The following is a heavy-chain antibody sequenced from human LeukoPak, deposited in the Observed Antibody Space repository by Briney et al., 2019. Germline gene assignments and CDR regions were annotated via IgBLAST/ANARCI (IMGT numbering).Heavy chain of an antibody. V-gene: IGHV4-59*08. D-gene: IGHD2-15*01. CDR1: GGSISSYY. CDR3: ARRVCSGGSCYYESWFDP. CDR2: IYYSGNT. Sequence: SETLSLTCTVSGGSISSYYWSWIRQPPGKGLEWIGYIYYSGNTNYNPSLKSRVTISVDTSKNQFSLKLSSVTAADTAVYYCARRVCSGGSCYYESWFDPWGQGTLVTVSS. J-gene: IGHJ5*02.